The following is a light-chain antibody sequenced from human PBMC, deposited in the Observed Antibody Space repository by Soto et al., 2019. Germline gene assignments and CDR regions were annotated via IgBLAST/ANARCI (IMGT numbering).Light chain of an antibody. J-gene: IGLJ2*01. V-gene: IGLV2-8*01. Sequence: QSVLTQPPSASGSPGQSVTISCTGTSSDVGGYNYVSWYQQHPGKAPKLIIYEVSKRPSGVPDRFSGSKSGNTASLTVSGLQAEDEADYYCNSYAGSNNWVFGGGTKVTVL. CDR2: EVS. CDR3: NSYAGSNNWV. CDR1: SSDVGGYNY.